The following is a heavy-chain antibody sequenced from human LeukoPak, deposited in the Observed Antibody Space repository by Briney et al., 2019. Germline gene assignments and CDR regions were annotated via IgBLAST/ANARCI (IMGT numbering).Heavy chain of an antibody. CDR2: INHSGST. J-gene: IGHJ4*02. V-gene: IGHV4-34*01. CDR1: GGSFSGYY. D-gene: IGHD3-22*01. CDR3: ASVGLSSGYYTDY. Sequence: SETLSLTCAVYGGSFSGYYWSWIRQPPGKGLEWIGEINHSGSTNYNPSLKSRVTISVDTSKNQFSLKLSSVTAADTAVYYCASVGLSSGYYTDYWGQGTLVTVSS.